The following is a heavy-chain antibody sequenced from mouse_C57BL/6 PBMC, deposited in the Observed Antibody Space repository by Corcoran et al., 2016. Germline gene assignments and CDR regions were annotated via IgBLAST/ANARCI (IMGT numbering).Heavy chain of an antibody. D-gene: IGHD1-2*01. CDR1: GYTFTTYG. CDR2: INTYSGVP. J-gene: IGHJ2*01. V-gene: IGHV9-3*01. Sequence: QIQLVQSGPELKKPGETVKISCKASGYTFTTYGMSWVKQAPGKGLKWMGWINTYSGVPTYADDFKGRFAFSLETSASTAYLQINNLKNEDTATYFCARSRPTAHWFDYWGQGTTLTVSS. CDR3: ARSRPTAHWFDY.